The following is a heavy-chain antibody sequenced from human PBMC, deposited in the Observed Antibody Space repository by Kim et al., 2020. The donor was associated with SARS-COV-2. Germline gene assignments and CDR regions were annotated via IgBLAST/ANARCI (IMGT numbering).Heavy chain of an antibody. CDR3: ARDSGGSGPTSLLN. J-gene: IGHJ4*02. CDR1: GGSISSGGYY. D-gene: IGHD3-10*01. Sequence: SETLSLTCTVSGGSISSGGYYWSWIRQHPGKGLEWIGYIYYSGSTYYNPSLKSRVTISVDTSKNQFSLKLSSVTAADTAVYYCARDSGGSGPTSLLNWGQGTLVTVSS. V-gene: IGHV4-31*03. CDR2: IYYSGST.